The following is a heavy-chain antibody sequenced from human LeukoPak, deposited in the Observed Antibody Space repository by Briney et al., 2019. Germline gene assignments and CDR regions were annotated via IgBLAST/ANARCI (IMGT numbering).Heavy chain of an antibody. Sequence: QPGGSLRLSCAASGFTFRSYEMNWVRQAPGKGLEWVSYISASGDTVDYAESVKGRITISRDNAKNSLYLQMDILRAEDTAIYYYERDGPPDYWGQGTLVSVSS. CDR2: ISASGDTV. J-gene: IGHJ4*02. V-gene: IGHV3-48*03. CDR3: ERDGPPDY. CDR1: GFTFRSYE.